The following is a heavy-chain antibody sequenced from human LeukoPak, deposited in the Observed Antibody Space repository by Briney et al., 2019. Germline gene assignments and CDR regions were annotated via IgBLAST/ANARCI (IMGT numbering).Heavy chain of an antibody. D-gene: IGHD5-12*01. CDR1: GFTFSNYN. Sequence: GGSLRLSCAASGFTFSNYNMNWVRQAPGKGLEWVSSISSGSTYIHYVDSVKGRFTISRDNAKSSLYLQMNSLRAEDTAVYYCARDSYSGTDYWGQGTLVTVSS. V-gene: IGHV3-21*01. CDR2: ISSGSTYI. J-gene: IGHJ4*02. CDR3: ARDSYSGTDY.